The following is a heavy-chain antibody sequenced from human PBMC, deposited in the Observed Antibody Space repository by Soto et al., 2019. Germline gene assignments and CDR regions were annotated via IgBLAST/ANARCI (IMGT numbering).Heavy chain of an antibody. CDR2: ISYDGSNK. CDR3: AKGTYSSGWYDGMDV. D-gene: IGHD6-19*01. Sequence: GGSLRLSCAASGFTFSSYGMHWVRQAPGKGLEWVAVISYDGSNKYYADSVKGRFTISRDNSKNTLYLQMNSLRAEDTAVYYCAKGTYSSGWYDGMDVWGQGTTVTVSS. V-gene: IGHV3-30*18. CDR1: GFTFSSYG. J-gene: IGHJ6*02.